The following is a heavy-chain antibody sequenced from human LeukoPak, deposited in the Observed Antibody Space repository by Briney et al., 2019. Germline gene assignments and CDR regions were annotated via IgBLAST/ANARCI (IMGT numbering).Heavy chain of an antibody. CDR2: IIPIFGTA. CDR3: ARDRWDCSSTSCYPTPGRSFDY. D-gene: IGHD2-2*01. V-gene: IGHV1-69*13. CDR1: GGTFSSYA. Sequence: VASVTVSFTASGGTFSSYAISWVRQAPGQGLEWMGGIIPIFGTANYAQKFQGRVTITADESTSTAYMELSSLRSEDTAVYYCARDRWDCSSTSCYPTPGRSFDYWGQGTLVTVSS. J-gene: IGHJ4*02.